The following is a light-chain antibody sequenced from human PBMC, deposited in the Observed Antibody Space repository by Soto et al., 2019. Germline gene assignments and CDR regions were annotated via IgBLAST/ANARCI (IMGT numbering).Light chain of an antibody. CDR2: GAS. CDR1: QSVSSN. V-gene: IGKV3-15*01. CDR3: QQYNSWPPYT. Sequence: EIVMTQSPATLSVSPGERATLSCRASQSVSSNLAWYQQKPGQAPRLLIYGASTRATGIPARFSGSGSGTEFTLTISSLQSEDFAVYYCQQYNSWPPYTFGQWTKLEIK. J-gene: IGKJ2*01.